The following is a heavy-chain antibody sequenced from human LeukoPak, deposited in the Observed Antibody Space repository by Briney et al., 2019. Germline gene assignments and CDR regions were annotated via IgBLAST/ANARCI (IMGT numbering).Heavy chain of an antibody. CDR3: ARGKGMD. Sequence: GASVKVSCKTSGYTFSDSYIHWVRQAAGQGLEWMGWINPNSGDTNYAQKFQGRATMTRDTSISTAYMELSRLTSDDAAVYYCARGKGMDWGQGTLVTVSS. V-gene: IGHV1-2*02. CDR1: GYTFSDSY. CDR2: INPNSGDT. D-gene: IGHD5-24*01. J-gene: IGHJ4*02.